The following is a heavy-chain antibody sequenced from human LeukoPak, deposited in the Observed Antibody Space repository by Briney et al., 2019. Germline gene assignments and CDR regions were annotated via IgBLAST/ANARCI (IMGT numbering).Heavy chain of an antibody. V-gene: IGHV3-74*01. J-gene: IGHJ3*02. Sequence: GGALRLSCAATRFTFSSYWMHWVRQAPGKGLVWVSRVSSDGSGTRYADSVRGRFTISRDNAKNTLYLQMNSLRAEDTAVYYCTRGGSPPEALGDTFDIWGQGTMVTVSS. D-gene: IGHD1-26*01. CDR3: TRGGSPPEALGDTFDI. CDR2: VSSDGSGT. CDR1: RFTFSSYW.